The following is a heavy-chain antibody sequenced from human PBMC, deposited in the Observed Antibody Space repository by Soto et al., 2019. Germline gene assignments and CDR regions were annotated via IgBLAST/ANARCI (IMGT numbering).Heavy chain of an antibody. Sequence: PGGSLRLSCAASGFTFSSYGMHWVRQAPGKGLEWVAVISYDGSNKYYADSVKGRFTISRDNSKNTLYLQMNSLRAEDTAVYYCAKGPGAVAAPSFDYWGQGTLVTVSS. CDR2: ISYDGSNK. CDR1: GFTFSSYG. D-gene: IGHD6-19*01. CDR3: AKGPGAVAAPSFDY. J-gene: IGHJ4*02. V-gene: IGHV3-30*18.